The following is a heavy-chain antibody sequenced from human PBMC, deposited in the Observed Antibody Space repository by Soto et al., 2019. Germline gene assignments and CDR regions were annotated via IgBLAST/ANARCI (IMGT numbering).Heavy chain of an antibody. J-gene: IGHJ3*02. CDR2: ISSNGGST. V-gene: IGHV3-64D*06. CDR3: VKPLGGSLSHLDI. CDR1: GFTFSSYA. D-gene: IGHD1-26*01. Sequence: QAGGSLRLSCSASGFTFSSYAMHWVRQAPGKGLEYVSAISSNGGSTYYADSVKGRFTISRDNSKNTLYLQMSSLRAEDTAVYYCVKPLGGSLSHLDIWGQGTMVTVSS.